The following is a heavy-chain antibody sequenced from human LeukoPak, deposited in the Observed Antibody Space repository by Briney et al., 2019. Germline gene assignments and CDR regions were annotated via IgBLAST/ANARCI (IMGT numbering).Heavy chain of an antibody. Sequence: TLSLTCTVSGGSISSYYWSWIRQPPGKALEWLALIYWNDDKSYSPSLKSRLAITKDTSKNQVVLTMTNMDPVDTGTYYCAFDPDYGRAYFDYWGQGALVTVSS. CDR3: AFDPDYGRAYFDY. CDR2: IYWNDDK. D-gene: IGHD4-17*01. V-gene: IGHV2-5*04. CDR1: GGSISSYYW. J-gene: IGHJ4*02.